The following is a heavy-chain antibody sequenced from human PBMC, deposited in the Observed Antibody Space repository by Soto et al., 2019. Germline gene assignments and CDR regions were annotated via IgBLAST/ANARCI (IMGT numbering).Heavy chain of an antibody. CDR3: AKHVLLVVAATAYCMDV. Sequence: EVQLLESGGGLVQPGGSLRLSCAASGFTFSSYAMRWVRQAPGKGLEWVSAISGSGGSTYYADSVKGRFTISRENSKNKLYLQMNSLRAEDTAVYYCAKHVLLVVAATAYCMDVWGQGTTVTVSS. J-gene: IGHJ6*02. CDR1: GFTFSSYA. D-gene: IGHD2-15*01. CDR2: ISGSGGST. V-gene: IGHV3-23*01.